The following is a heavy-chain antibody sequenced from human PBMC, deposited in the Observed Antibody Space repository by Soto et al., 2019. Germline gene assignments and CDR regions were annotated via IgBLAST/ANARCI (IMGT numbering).Heavy chain of an antibody. CDR3: AKGQWYYYDSGGYFD. CDR1: RFTFSSYA. Sequence: PGGSLRLSCAASRFTFSSYAMSWVRQAPGKRLEWVSAISGSGGSTYYADSVKGRFTISRDNSKNTLYLQMNSLRAEDTALYYCAKGQWYYYDSGGYFDWGQGTLV. CDR2: ISGSGGST. J-gene: IGHJ4*02. V-gene: IGHV3-23*01. D-gene: IGHD3-22*01.